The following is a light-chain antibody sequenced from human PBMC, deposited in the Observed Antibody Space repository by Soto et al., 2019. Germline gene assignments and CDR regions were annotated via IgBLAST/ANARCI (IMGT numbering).Light chain of an antibody. J-gene: IGLJ2*01. CDR2: YDD. CDR3: AAWDDSLNGVV. V-gene: IGLV1-36*01. Sequence: QPVLTQPPSVSEAPRQRVTISCSGSSSNIGNNAVNWYQQLPGKAPKLLIYYDDLLPSGVSDRFSGSKSGTSASLAISGLQSEDEADYYCAAWDDSLNGVVFGGETKLTVL. CDR1: SSNIGNNA.